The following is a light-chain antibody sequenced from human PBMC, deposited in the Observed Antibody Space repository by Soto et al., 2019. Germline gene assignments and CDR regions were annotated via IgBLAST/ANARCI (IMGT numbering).Light chain of an antibody. CDR2: AAS. Sequence: DIQLTQSPSSLSASLGDRVTITCRASQSISNFLNWVQHKPGNAPKVLISAASTLQSRVPPRFSSSESGTDFTLTISGLQPEDSGSYYCQQYYNSVLTFGGGTKVEIK. J-gene: IGKJ4*01. V-gene: IGKV1-39*01. CDR1: QSISNF. CDR3: QQYYNSVLT.